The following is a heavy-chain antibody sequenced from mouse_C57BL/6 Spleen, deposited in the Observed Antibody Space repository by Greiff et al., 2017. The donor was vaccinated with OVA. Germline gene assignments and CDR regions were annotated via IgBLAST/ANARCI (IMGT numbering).Heavy chain of an antibody. Sequence: PGRGLEWIGRIDPNSGGTKYNEKFKSKATLTVDKPSSTAYMQLSSLTSEDSAVYYCARYPAYYSKGGYFDYWGQGTTLTVSS. D-gene: IGHD2-5*01. V-gene: IGHV1-72*01. J-gene: IGHJ2*01. CDR2: IDPNSGGT. CDR3: ARYPAYYSKGGYFDY.